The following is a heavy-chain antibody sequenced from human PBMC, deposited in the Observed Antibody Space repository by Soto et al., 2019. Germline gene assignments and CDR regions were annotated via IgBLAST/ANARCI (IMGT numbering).Heavy chain of an antibody. D-gene: IGHD2-2*01. V-gene: IGHV1-2*04. CDR3: ARDPGGLDCSSTSCRSAYYYYGMDV. Sequence: ASVKVSCKASGYTFTGYYMHWVRQAPGQGLEWMGWINPNSGGTNYAQKFQGWVTMTRDTSISTAYMELSRLRSDDTAVYYCARDPGGLDCSSTSCRSAYYYYGMDVWGQGTTVTVSS. CDR2: INPNSGGT. CDR1: GYTFTGYY. J-gene: IGHJ6*02.